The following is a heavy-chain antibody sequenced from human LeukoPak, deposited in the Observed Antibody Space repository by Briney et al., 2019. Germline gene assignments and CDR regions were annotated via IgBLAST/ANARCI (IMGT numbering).Heavy chain of an antibody. D-gene: IGHD3-3*01. Sequence: GSVKVSCTASGYTFTSYGISWVRQAPGQGLEWIGWISAYNGNTNYAQKLQGRVTMTTDTSTSTAYMELRSLRTDDTAVYYCARDTYYDFWSGYYETPRTEYYFDYWGQGTLVTVSS. CDR3: ARDTYYDFWSGYYETPRTEYYFDY. V-gene: IGHV1-18*01. J-gene: IGHJ4*02. CDR1: GYTFTSYG. CDR2: ISAYNGNT.